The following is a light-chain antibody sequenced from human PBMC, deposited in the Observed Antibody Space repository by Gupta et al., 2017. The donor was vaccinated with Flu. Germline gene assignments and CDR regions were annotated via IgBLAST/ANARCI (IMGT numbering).Light chain of an antibody. V-gene: IGKV3-20*01. CDR1: QSVSSSF. Sequence: EIVLTQSPGTLSLSPGERATLSCRASQSVSSSFLGWYQQKPGQAPRLLMYAASIRATGIPDRFSGSGSGTDFTLTISRLEPEDFAVYYCHQYSGSPWTFGQGTKVELK. CDR3: HQYSGSPWT. J-gene: IGKJ1*01. CDR2: AAS.